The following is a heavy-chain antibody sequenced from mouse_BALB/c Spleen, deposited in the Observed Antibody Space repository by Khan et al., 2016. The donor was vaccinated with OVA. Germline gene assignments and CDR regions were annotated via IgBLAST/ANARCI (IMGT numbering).Heavy chain of an antibody. CDR1: GNSITSDYV. J-gene: IGHJ4*01. D-gene: IGHD1-1*01. CDR3: ARQNYYGYAMDY. V-gene: IGHV3-2*02. CDR2: ISYSGTT. Sequence: EVQLVESGPGLVKPSQSLSLTCTVTGNSITSDYVWNWIRQFPGNKVEWMGYISYSGTTSYNPSLKSRISITRDTSKNQFFLQLNSVIFEDTATYYCARQNYYGYAMDYWGQGTSVTVSS.